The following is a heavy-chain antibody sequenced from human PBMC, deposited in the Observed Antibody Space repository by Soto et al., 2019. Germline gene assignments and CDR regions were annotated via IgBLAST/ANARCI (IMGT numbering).Heavy chain of an antibody. D-gene: IGHD1-1*01. V-gene: IGHV1-18*01. CDR2: ISAYNGNT. Sequence: QGQLVQSGVEVKKPGASVKVSCKASGYTFTDYGISWVRQAPGQGLEWMGWISAYNGNTNYAQNLQDRVTMTTDTSTSTAYMELRSLISDDTAVYYCARDRSTHDYWGQGTLIAVSS. CDR3: ARDRSTHDY. CDR1: GYTFTDYG. J-gene: IGHJ4*02.